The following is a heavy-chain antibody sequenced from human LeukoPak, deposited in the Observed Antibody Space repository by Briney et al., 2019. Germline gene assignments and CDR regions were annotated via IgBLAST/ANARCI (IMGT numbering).Heavy chain of an antibody. D-gene: IGHD3-10*01. J-gene: IGHJ6*03. Sequence: GGSLRLSCAASGFTFNNYGMHWVRQAPGKGLEWVAFIRYNGNNQYYADSVKGRFTISRDSSKNTLYLQMNSLKGDDTAVYYCAKDSAFYYIDVWGKGTTVIISS. CDR3: AKDSAFYYIDV. CDR1: GFTFNNYG. CDR2: IRYNGNNQ. V-gene: IGHV3-30*02.